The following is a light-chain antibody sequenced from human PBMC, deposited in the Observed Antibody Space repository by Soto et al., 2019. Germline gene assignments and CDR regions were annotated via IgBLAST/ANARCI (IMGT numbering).Light chain of an antibody. J-gene: IGKJ1*01. CDR1: QDIATY. CDR2: DAS. V-gene: IGKV1-33*01. CDR3: QQYDNLPPTWT. Sequence: DIQMTQSPSSLSASVGDRVTITCQASQDIATYLNWYQQKPGKAPNLLIYDASNLETGVPSRFSGGGSGTHFTFTISILQPEDIATYYCQQYDNLPPTWTFGQGTKVDIK.